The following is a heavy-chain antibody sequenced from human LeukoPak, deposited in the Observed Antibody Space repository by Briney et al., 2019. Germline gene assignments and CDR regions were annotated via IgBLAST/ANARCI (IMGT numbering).Heavy chain of an antibody. CDR3: AKSNWFDP. J-gene: IGHJ5*02. Sequence: PGSSLRLSCAASGFPFSNYALHWVRQAPGKGLEWVANIKQDGSEKYYVDSVKGRFTISRDNAKNSLYLQMISLRAEDTAVYYCAKSNWFDPWGQGTLVTVSS. CDR1: GFPFSNYA. V-gene: IGHV3-7*01. CDR2: IKQDGSEK.